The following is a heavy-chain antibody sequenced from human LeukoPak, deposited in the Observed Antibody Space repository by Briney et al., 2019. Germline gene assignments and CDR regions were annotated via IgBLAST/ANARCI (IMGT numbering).Heavy chain of an antibody. CDR1: GFTFSNAW. D-gene: IGHD1-26*01. J-gene: IGHJ4*02. CDR2: IKSKTDGGTT. CDR3: PGRDRGSYYTLDF. V-gene: IGHV3-15*01. Sequence: GGSLRLSCAASGFTFSNAWMSWVRQAPGKGLEWVGRIKSKTDGGTTDYAAPVKGRFTISRDDSKNTLYLQMNSLKTEDTAVYACPGRDRGSYYTLDFWGQGTLVTVSS.